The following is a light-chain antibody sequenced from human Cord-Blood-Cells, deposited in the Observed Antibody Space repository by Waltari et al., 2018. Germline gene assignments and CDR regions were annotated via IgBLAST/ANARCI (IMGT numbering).Light chain of an antibody. CDR1: SSDVGGYNY. CDR2: DVS. Sequence: QSALTQPRSVSGSPGHSVTISCTGTSSDVGGYNYVSWYQQHPGKAPKLMIYDVSKRPSGVPDRFSGSKSGNTASLTISGLQAEDEADYYCCSYAGSYTNWVFGGGTKLTVL. CDR3: CSYAGSYTNWV. J-gene: IGLJ3*02. V-gene: IGLV2-11*01.